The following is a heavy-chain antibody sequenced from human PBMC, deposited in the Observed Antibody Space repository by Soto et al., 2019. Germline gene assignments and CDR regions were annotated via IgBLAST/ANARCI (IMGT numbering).Heavy chain of an antibody. J-gene: IGHJ4*02. CDR3: ARDSLSIAFDY. CDR2: ISYDGSNK. Sequence: QVQLVESGGGVVQPGRSLRLSCAASGFTFSSYAMHWVRQAPGKGLEWVAVISYDGSNKYYADSVKGRFTISRDNSKNKLYLKMNSLRAEDTAVYYCARDSLSIAFDYWGQGTLVTVSS. D-gene: IGHD6-6*01. CDR1: GFTFSSYA. V-gene: IGHV3-30-3*01.